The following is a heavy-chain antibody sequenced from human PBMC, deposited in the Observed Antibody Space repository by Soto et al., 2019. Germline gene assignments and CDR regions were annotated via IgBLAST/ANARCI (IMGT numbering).Heavy chain of an antibody. D-gene: IGHD2-2*03. CDR1: GFTFSSYG. V-gene: IGHV3-30*18. J-gene: IGHJ4*02. CDR3: AKLLDIVVVPPYSPFDY. CDR2: ISYDGSNK. Sequence: ESGGGVVQPGRSLRLSCAASGFTFSSYGMHWVRQAPGKGLEWVAVISYDGSNKYYADSVKGRFTISRDNSKNTLYLQMNSLRAEDTAVYYCAKLLDIVVVPPYSPFDYWGQGTLVTVSS.